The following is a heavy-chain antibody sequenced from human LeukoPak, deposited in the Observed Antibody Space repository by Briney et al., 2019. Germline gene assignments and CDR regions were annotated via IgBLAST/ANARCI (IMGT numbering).Heavy chain of an antibody. CDR1: GFTSSRYW. V-gene: IGHV3-74*03. CDR2: IISDGSIT. D-gene: IGHD2-15*01. CDR3: AREDVDIVVATSGPFDI. Sequence: GGSLRLSCAASGFTSSRYWMHWVRQAPGKGLVWVSRIISDGSITTYADSVKGRFTISRDNAKNTLYLQMNSLRAEDTAVYYCAREDVDIVVATSGPFDIWGQGTMVTVSS. J-gene: IGHJ3*02.